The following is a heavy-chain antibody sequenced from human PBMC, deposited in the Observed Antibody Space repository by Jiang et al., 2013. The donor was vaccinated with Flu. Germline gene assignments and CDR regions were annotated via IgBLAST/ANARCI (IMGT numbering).Heavy chain of an antibody. D-gene: IGHD3-16*01. J-gene: IGHJ4*02. CDR2: VYYSGNT. CDR3: VRQIGKGSWGLDY. Sequence: LLKPSETLSLMCAVSGDSINGNTDYWWGWVRQPPEKGLEWIGIVYYSGNTHYNPSLKSRVTVSVDTSKNQFSLQLRLVTAADTAVYYCVRQIGKGSWGLDYWGQGTLVTVSS. CDR1: GDSINGNTDY. V-gene: IGHV4-39*01.